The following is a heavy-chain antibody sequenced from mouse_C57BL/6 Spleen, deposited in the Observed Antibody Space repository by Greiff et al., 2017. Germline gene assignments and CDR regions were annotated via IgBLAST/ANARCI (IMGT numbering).Heavy chain of an antibody. V-gene: IGHV1-64*01. D-gene: IGHD2-4*01. CDR1: GYTFTSYW. CDR3: AAYDYDGGFAY. J-gene: IGHJ3*01. CDR2: IHPNSGST. Sequence: QVQLKQPGAELVKPGASVKLSCKASGYTFTSYWMHWVKQRPGQGLEWIGMIHPNSGSTNYNEKFKSKATLTVDNSSSTAYMQLSSLTSEDSAVYYCAAYDYDGGFAYWGQGTLVTVSA.